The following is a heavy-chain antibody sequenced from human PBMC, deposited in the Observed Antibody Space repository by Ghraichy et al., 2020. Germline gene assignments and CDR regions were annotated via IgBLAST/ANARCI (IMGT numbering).Heavy chain of an antibody. CDR1: GFTFDDYA. CDR3: AKDNLSLHRYSSGWLHERYFDY. D-gene: IGHD6-19*01. V-gene: IGHV3-9*01. Sequence: GGSLRLSCAASGFTFDDYAMHWVRQAPGKGLEWVSGISWNSGSIGYADSVKGRFTISRDNAKNSLYLQMNSLRAEDTALYYCAKDNLSLHRYSSGWLHERYFDYWGQGTLVTVSS. CDR2: ISWNSGSI. J-gene: IGHJ4*02.